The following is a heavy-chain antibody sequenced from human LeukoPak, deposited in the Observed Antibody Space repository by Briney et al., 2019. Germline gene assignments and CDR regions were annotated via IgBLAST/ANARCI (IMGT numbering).Heavy chain of an antibody. CDR2: IRYDGSNK. J-gene: IGHJ4*02. CDR1: GFNFSHFG. D-gene: IGHD1-26*01. Sequence: PGGSLRLSCAASGFNFSHFGMHWVRQPPGKGLEWVTFIRYDGSNKYYADSVKGRFTISRDDSKNTLYLQMNSLRAEDTAVYYCASWPVPKGDFDYWGQGTLVTVSS. V-gene: IGHV3-30*02. CDR3: ASWPVPKGDFDY.